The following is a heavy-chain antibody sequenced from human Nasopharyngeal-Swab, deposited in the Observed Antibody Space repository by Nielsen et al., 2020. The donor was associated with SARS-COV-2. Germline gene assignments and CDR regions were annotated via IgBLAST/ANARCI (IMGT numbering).Heavy chain of an antibody. V-gene: IGHV3-9*01. J-gene: IGHJ4*02. CDR1: GFTFDDYA. D-gene: IGHD2-15*01. CDR3: AKVADIVVVVAAPNFDY. Sequence: GGSLRLSCAASGFTFDDYAMHWVRQAPGKGLEWVSGISWNSGSIGYADSVKGRFTISRDNSKNTLYLQMNSLRAEDTAVYYCAKVADIVVVVAAPNFDYWGQGTLVTVSS. CDR2: ISWNSGSI.